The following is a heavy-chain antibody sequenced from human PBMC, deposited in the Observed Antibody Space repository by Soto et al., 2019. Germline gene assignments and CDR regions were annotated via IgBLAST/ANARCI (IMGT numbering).Heavy chain of an antibody. D-gene: IGHD6-6*01. CDR1: GFTFSSYV. Sequence: EVQLLESGGGLVQPGGSLRLSCAASGFTFSSYVMSWVRQTPGKGLEWVSAISGSGGSTYYADSVKGRFTISRDNSKNTLYLQMNSLRAEDTAVYYCAKDRGAARFNWFDPWGQGTLVTVSS. CDR2: ISGSGGST. V-gene: IGHV3-23*01. CDR3: AKDRGAARFNWFDP. J-gene: IGHJ5*02.